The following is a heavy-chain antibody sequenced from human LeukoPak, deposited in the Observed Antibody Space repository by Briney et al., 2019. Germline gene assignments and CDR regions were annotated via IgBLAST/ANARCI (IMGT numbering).Heavy chain of an antibody. CDR1: GFTFSSYW. CDR2: ISYDGSNK. Sequence: GGSLRLSCAASGFTFSSYWMSWVRQAPGKGLEWVAVISYDGSNKYYADSVKGRFTISRDNSKNTLYLQMNSLRAEDTAVYYCAKDRGPSYGGTPDYYYYGMDVWGQGTTVTVSS. J-gene: IGHJ6*02. V-gene: IGHV3-30*18. CDR3: AKDRGPSYGGTPDYYYYGMDV. D-gene: IGHD4-23*01.